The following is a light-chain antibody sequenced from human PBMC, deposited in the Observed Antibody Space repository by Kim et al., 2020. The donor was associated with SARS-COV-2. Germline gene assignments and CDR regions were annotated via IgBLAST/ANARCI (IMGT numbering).Light chain of an antibody. CDR3: QQYGRAPRT. CDR1: QSLDSIY. J-gene: IGKJ4*01. Sequence: SPGDRATLACKTSQSLDSIYLAWYQQKPGQVPRLLISAASRRATGVPDRFSGSGSGTEFTLTISPVEPEDFAVYYCQQYGRAPRTFGGGTKVDIK. V-gene: IGKV3-20*01. CDR2: AAS.